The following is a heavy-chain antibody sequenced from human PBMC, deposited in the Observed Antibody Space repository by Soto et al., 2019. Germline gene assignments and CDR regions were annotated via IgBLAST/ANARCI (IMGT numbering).Heavy chain of an antibody. CDR1: GYTLTALS. V-gene: IGHV1-24*01. Sequence: XXVKVSCKVSGYTLTALSMHWVRQAPGKGLEXMGGFXTEDGEKIYAXXFQGRVTXXEDKSTETAYMEMRSLRSEDTAVYYCAKGSGYDWGQGTLVTVSS. D-gene: IGHD5-12*01. J-gene: IGHJ4*02. CDR2: FXTEDGEK. CDR3: AKGSGYD.